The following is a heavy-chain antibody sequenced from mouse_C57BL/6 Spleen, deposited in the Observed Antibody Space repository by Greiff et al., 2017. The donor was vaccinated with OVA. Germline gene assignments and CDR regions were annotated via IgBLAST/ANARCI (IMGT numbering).Heavy chain of an antibody. CDR2: ISSGGSYT. D-gene: IGHD4-1*01. Sequence: DVMLVESGGDLVKPGGSLKLSCAASGFTFSSYGMSWVRQTPDKRLEWVATISSGGSYTYYPDSVKGRFTISRDNAKNTLYLQMSSLKSEDTAMYYGARHELGRFAYWGQGTLVTVSA. J-gene: IGHJ3*01. CDR1: GFTFSSYG. CDR3: ARHELGRFAY. V-gene: IGHV5-6*02.